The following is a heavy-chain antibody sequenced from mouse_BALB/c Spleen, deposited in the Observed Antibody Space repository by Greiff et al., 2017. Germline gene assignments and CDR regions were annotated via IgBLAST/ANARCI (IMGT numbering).Heavy chain of an antibody. CDR2: ISSGSSTI. CDR1: GFTFSSFG. Sequence: DVMLVESGGGLVQPGGSRKLSCAASGFTFSSFGMHWVRQAPEKGLEWVAYISSGSSTIYYADTVKGRFTISRDNPKNTLFLQMTSLRSEDTAMYYCARSRYGAMDYWGQGTSVTVSS. D-gene: IGHD2-14*01. CDR3: ARSRYGAMDY. J-gene: IGHJ4*01. V-gene: IGHV5-17*02.